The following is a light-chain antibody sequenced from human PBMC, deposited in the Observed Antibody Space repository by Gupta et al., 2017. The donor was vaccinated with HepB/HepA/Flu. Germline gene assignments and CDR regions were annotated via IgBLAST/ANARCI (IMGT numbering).Light chain of an antibody. V-gene: IGLV3-21*03. J-gene: IGLJ3*02. CDR1: NIGSKS. Sequence: SYVLTQPPSVSVAPGKTARITCGGNNIGSKSVNWYQQKPGQAPAMVVYDDSDRPSGIPERFSGSNSGNTATLIISRVEAGDEADYYCQVWDSSSDHRVFGGGTKLTVL. CDR2: DDS. CDR3: QVWDSSSDHRV.